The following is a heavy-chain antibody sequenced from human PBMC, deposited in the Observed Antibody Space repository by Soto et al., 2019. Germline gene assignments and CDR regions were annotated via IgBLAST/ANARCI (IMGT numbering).Heavy chain of an antibody. J-gene: IGHJ5*02. CDR1: GGSFSGYY. Sequence: QVQLQQWGAGLLKPSETLSLTCAVYGGSFSGYYWSWIRQPPGKGLGWIGEINHSGSTNYNPALKSRVTIAVDTSKNHLSLKLSCVTAADTAVYYCARNSRRACRYNRFDPWGQGTLVTVSS. CDR3: ARNSRRACRYNRFDP. V-gene: IGHV4-34*01. CDR2: INHSGST.